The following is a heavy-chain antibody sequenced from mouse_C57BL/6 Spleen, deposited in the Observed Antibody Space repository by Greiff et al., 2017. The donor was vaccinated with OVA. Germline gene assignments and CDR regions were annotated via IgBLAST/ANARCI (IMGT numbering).Heavy chain of an antibody. CDR3: ARRSTGTGAMDY. CDR2: IYPGDGDT. V-gene: IGHV1-82*01. Sequence: QVQLKQSGPELVKPGASVKISCKASGYAFSSSWMNWVKQRPGKGLEWIGRIYPGDGDTNYNGKFKGKATLTADKSSSTAYMQLSSLTSEDSVVYFCARRSTGTGAMDYWGQGTSVTVSS. D-gene: IGHD4-1*02. J-gene: IGHJ4*01. CDR1: GYAFSSSW.